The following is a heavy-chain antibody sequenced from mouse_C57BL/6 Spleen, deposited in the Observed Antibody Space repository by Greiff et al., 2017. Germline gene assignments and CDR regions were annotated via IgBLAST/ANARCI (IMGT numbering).Heavy chain of an antibody. J-gene: IGHJ1*03. CDR2: IDPSDSYT. CDR1: GYTFTSYW. Sequence: QVQLQQPGAELVKPGASVKLSCKASGYTFTSYWMQWVKQRPGQGLEWIGEIDPSDSYTNYNQKFKGKATLTVDTSSSTAYMQLNSLTSEDAAVCYCVCTTSDWYFDVWGTGTTVTVSS. CDR3: VCTTSDWYFDV. V-gene: IGHV1-50*01. D-gene: IGHD4-1*02.